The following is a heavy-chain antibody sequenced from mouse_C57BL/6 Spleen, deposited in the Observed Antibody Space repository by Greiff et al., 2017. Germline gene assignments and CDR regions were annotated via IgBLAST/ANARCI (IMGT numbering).Heavy chain of an antibody. Sequence: QVQLQQSGAELVRPGASVTLSCKASGYTFTDYEMHWVKQTPVHGLEWIGAIDPETGGTAYNQKFKGKAILTADKSSSTAYMELRSLTSEDSAVYYCTRKPTVVAKDFDYWGQGTTLTVSS. J-gene: IGHJ2*01. D-gene: IGHD1-1*01. V-gene: IGHV1-15*01. CDR3: TRKPTVVAKDFDY. CDR2: IDPETGGT. CDR1: GYTFTDYE.